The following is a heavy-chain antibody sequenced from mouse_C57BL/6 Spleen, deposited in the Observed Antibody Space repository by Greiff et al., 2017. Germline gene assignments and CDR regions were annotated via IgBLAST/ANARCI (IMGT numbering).Heavy chain of an antibody. J-gene: IGHJ1*03. CDR3: GREKWQWDFEG. CDR1: GYTFTDYN. Sequence: EVQLQQSGPELVKPGASVKMSCKASGYTFTDYNMPWVKQSHGKSLEWIGYINPNNGGTSYNQKFKGKATLTVNKSSSTAYMELRSLTSEDAAVYDCGREKWQWDFEGWGTVTTVTVSS. V-gene: IGHV1-22*01. CDR2: INPNNGGT.